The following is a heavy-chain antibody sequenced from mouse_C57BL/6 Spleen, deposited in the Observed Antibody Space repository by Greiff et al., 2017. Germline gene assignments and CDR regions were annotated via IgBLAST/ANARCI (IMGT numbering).Heavy chain of an antibody. CDR2: IDPSDSYT. Sequence: QVQLQQSGAELVRPGTSVKLSCKASGYTFTSYWMHWVKQRPGQGLEWIGVIDPSDSYTNYNQKFKGKATLTVDTSSSTAYMQLSSLTSEDSAVYYCARDYGSRIRYAMDYWGQGTSVTVSS. CDR1: GYTFTSYW. J-gene: IGHJ4*01. CDR3: ARDYGSRIRYAMDY. V-gene: IGHV1-59*01. D-gene: IGHD1-1*01.